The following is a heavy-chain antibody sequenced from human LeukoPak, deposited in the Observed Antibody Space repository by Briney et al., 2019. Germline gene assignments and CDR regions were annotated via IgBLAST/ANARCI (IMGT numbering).Heavy chain of an antibody. V-gene: IGHV4-34*01. J-gene: IGHJ4*02. CDR1: GGSFSGYY. CDR2: INHSGST. Sequence: SETLSLTCAVYGGSFSGYYWSWIRQPPGKGLEWIGEINHSGSTNYNPSLKSRVTISVDTSKNQFSLKLSSVTAADTAVYYCAGYYAFWSVYYAYWAQGTLFPSSS. D-gene: IGHD3-3*01. CDR3: AGYYAFWSVYYAY.